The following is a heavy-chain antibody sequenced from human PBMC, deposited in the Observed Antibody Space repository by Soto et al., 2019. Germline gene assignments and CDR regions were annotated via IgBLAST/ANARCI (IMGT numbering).Heavy chain of an antibody. CDR3: VSYRGAFYFDH. CDR2: VYYGGT. J-gene: IGHJ4*02. V-gene: IGHV4-59*01. Sequence: SETLSLTCTVSGGSMSSNYWGWIRQSPAKGLEWIGFVYYGGTNYNPSFESRVTMSVDTPKKQFSLELSDVTAADTAVYYCVSYRGAFYFDHWGQGTLVTVSS. CDR1: GGSMSSNY. D-gene: IGHD4-4*01.